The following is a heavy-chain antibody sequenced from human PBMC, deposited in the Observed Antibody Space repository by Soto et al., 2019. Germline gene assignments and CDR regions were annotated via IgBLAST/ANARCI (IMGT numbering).Heavy chain of an antibody. CDR1: GFTSRSFT. Sequence: GGSLRLSCAASGFTSRSFTMNWVRQAPGKGLEWVSTISSNSAYIYYTDALRGRFTISRDNAKNSLHLQMNSLRAEDTAVYYCTRDASRDSSARGWFDPWGPGTLVTVSS. V-gene: IGHV3-21*01. J-gene: IGHJ5*02. CDR2: ISSNSAYI. D-gene: IGHD6-13*01. CDR3: TRDASRDSSARGWFDP.